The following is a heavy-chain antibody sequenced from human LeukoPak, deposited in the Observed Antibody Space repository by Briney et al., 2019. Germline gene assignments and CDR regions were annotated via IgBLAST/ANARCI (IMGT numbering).Heavy chain of an antibody. CDR1: GFTFSSYN. CDR3: ARAFGSGSD. V-gene: IGHV3-21*01. CDR2: ISSSSSYM. J-gene: IGHJ4*02. Sequence: GGSLRLSCAASGFTFSSYNMNWVRQAPGKGLEWVSSISSSSSYMYYADSVKGRFTISRDNAKNSLFLQMNSLRAEDTAMYYCARAFGSGSDWAQITLVTVSS. D-gene: IGHD3-10*01.